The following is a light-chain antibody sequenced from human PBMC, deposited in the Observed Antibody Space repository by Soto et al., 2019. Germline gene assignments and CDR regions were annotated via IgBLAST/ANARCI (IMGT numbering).Light chain of an antibody. Sequence: DIQMTQSPSTLSGSVGDSVTSTCRDSQTISSWLAWYQQKPGKAPKLLIYKASTLKSGVPSRFSGSGSGTEFTLTISSLQPDDFATYYCQHYNSYSEAFGQWTKVDIK. CDR3: QHYNSYSEA. V-gene: IGKV1-5*03. J-gene: IGKJ1*01. CDR2: KAS. CDR1: QTISSW.